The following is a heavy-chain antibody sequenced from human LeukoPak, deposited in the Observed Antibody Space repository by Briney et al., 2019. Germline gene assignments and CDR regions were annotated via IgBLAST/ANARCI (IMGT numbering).Heavy chain of an antibody. CDR2: IYYSGST. V-gene: IGHV4-59*01. Sequence: TPSETLSFTCTVSGGSISGYYWTWIRQPPGKGLEWIGYIYYSGSTNYNPSLKSRVTISVDTSKNQFSLRLSSVTAADTAVYYCARLRGNYFPDYWGQGTLVTVSS. CDR1: GGSISGYY. D-gene: IGHD4-11*01. CDR3: ARLRGNYFPDY. J-gene: IGHJ4*02.